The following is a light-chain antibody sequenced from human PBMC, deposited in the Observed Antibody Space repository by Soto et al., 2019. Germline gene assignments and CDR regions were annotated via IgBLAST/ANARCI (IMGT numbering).Light chain of an antibody. J-gene: IGKJ3*01. V-gene: IGKV1-39*01. CDR2: GAS. CDR3: QQNSNDPLT. CDR1: QIISQY. Sequence: DIQITQSPSSLSASVGDIVTITCRASQIISQYLNWYQQKPGKAPKVLIYGASSLQSGVPSRFSGSGSGTDFTLTISSLQPEDFATYYCQQNSNDPLTFGPGTKVDLK.